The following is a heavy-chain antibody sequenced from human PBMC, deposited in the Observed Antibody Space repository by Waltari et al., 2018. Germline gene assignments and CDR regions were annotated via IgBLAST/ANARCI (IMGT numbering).Heavy chain of an antibody. J-gene: IGHJ4*02. D-gene: IGHD6-13*01. Sequence: EVQLVESGGGLVKPGGSLRLSCAASGFTFSSYSMNWVRTAPGKGMEWVSSISSSSSYIYYADSVKGRFTISRDNAKNSLYLQMNSLRAEDTAVYYCARDSGVSSSWPFDYWGQGTLVTVSS. V-gene: IGHV3-21*01. CDR3: ARDSGVSSSWPFDY. CDR1: GFTFSSYS. CDR2: ISSSSSYI.